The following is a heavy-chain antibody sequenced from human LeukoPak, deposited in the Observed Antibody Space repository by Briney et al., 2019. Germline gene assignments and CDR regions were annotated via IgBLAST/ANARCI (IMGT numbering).Heavy chain of an antibody. J-gene: IGHJ4*02. CDR1: GGSISSGDYY. Sequence: SETLSLTCTVSGGSISSGDYYWSWIRQPPGKGLEWIGYIYYSGSTYYNPSLVSRVTMSVDTSKNQFSLSLTSVTAADTAVYYCARVPSSGIYFDYWGQGTLATVSS. CDR3: ARVPSSGIYFDY. D-gene: IGHD3-22*01. CDR2: IYYSGST. V-gene: IGHV4-30-4*01.